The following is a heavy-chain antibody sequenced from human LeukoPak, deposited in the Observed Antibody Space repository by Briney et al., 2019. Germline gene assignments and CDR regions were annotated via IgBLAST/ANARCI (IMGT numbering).Heavy chain of an antibody. Sequence: ASVKVSCKASGYTFTSYGISWVRQAPGQGLEWMGWISAYNGNTNYAQKLQGRVTMTTDTSTSTAYMELRSLRSDDTAVYYCARNVRGVIKSWFDPWGQGTLVTVSP. D-gene: IGHD3-10*01. CDR3: ARNVRGVIKSWFDP. CDR2: ISAYNGNT. V-gene: IGHV1-18*04. CDR1: GYTFTSYG. J-gene: IGHJ5*02.